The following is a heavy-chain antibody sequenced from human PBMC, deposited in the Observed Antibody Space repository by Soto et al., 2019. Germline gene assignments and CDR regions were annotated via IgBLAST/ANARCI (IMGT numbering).Heavy chain of an antibody. D-gene: IGHD6-19*01. CDR3: ASLRSGWGIDY. Sequence: QLQLQESGSVLVKPSQTLSLTCAVSGGSISSGGYSWSWIRQPPGKGLEWIGYIYHSGSTYYNPSLKSRVTISVDRSKNQFSLKLSSVTAADTAVYYCASLRSGWGIDYWGQGTLVTVSS. J-gene: IGHJ4*02. V-gene: IGHV4-30-2*01. CDR2: IYHSGST. CDR1: GGSISSGGYS.